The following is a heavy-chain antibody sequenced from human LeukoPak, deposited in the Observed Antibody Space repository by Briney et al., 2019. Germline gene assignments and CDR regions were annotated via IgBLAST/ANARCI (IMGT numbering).Heavy chain of an antibody. D-gene: IGHD1-26*01. CDR3: AGSSGSPYYYYYGMDV. CDR2: ISSSSSYI. J-gene: IGHJ6*02. CDR1: GFTFSSYS. Sequence: GGSLRLSCAASGFTFSSYSMNWVRQAPGKGLEWVSSISSSSSYIYYADSVKGRFTISRDNAKNSLYLQMNSLRAEDTAVYYCAGSSGSPYYYYYGMDVWGQGTTVTVSS. V-gene: IGHV3-21*01.